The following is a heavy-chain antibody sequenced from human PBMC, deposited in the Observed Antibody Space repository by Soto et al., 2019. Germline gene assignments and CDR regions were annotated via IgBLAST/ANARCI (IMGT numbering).Heavy chain of an antibody. Sequence: GGSLRLSCAASGFSFAGYALTWVRLAPGKGLEWAASISGGGGSTYYADSVKGRFSISRDNSNRMVYLQMGSLTAGDTAVYYCAKTETFNGYYNAFDYWGQGTRVTVSS. CDR2: ISGGGGST. CDR1: GFSFAGYA. V-gene: IGHV3-23*01. D-gene: IGHD3-9*01. J-gene: IGHJ4*02. CDR3: AKTETFNGYYNAFDY.